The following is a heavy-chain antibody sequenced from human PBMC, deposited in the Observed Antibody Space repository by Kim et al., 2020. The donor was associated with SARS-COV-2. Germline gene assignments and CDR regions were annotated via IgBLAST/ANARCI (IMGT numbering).Heavy chain of an antibody. J-gene: IGHJ4*02. CDR3: AREGWDPGSSY. V-gene: IGHV3-48*03. D-gene: IGHD1-26*01. CDR2: T. Sequence: TYYPDSVKGRFTISRDNAKNSLYLQMNSLRAEDTAVYYCAREGWDPGSSYWGQGTLVTVSS.